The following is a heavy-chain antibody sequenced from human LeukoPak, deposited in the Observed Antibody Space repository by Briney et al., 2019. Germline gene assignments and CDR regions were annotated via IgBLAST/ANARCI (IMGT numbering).Heavy chain of an antibody. D-gene: IGHD2-2*01. V-gene: IGHV4-30-2*01. CDR3: ARLQYSSIRVGYYGMDV. J-gene: IGHJ6*02. Sequence: PSETLSLTCTVSGGSISSGGYSWSWIRQPPGKGLEWIGYIYHSGSTYYNPSLKSRVTISVDRSKNQFSLKLSSVTAADTAVYYCARLQYSSIRVGYYGMDVWGQGTTVTVSS. CDR1: GGSISSGGYS. CDR2: IYHSGST.